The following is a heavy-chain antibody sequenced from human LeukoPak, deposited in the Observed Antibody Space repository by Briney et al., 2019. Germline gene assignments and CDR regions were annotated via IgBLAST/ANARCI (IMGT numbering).Heavy chain of an antibody. D-gene: IGHD3-10*01. CDR3: ARDLSQNTYYYGSGSYPPHWYFDL. Sequence: SETLSLTCTVSGGSISNYYWSWIRQPPGKGLEWIGYIYYSGSTNYNPSLKSRVTISVDTSKNQFSLKLSSVTAADTAVYYCARDLSQNTYYYGSGSYPPHWYFDLWGRGTLVTVSS. CDR2: IYYSGST. CDR1: GGSISNYY. V-gene: IGHV4-59*01. J-gene: IGHJ2*01.